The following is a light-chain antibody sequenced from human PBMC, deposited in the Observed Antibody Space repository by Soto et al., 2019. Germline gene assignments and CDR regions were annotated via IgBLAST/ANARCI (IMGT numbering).Light chain of an antibody. CDR3: QQYGSSPRT. J-gene: IGKJ1*01. CDR1: QSVSSSY. Sequence: EIVLTQSPGTLSLSPGERATLSCRASQSVSSSYLAGYKQKPGQAPRLLIYGASSRATGIPDRFSGSGSGTDFTLTISRLGPEDFAVYYCQQYGSSPRTFGQGTKVDNK. V-gene: IGKV3-20*01. CDR2: GAS.